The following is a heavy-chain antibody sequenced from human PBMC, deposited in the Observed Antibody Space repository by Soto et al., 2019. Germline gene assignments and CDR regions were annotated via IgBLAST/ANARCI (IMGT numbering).Heavy chain of an antibody. D-gene: IGHD3-22*01. Sequence: QVQLVQSGAEVKKPGSSVKVSCKASGGTFSSYAISWVRQAPGQGLEWMGGIIPIFGTANYAQKFQGRVTITADESKSKAYMELSSLRSEDTAVYYCASFVRRSSGYRTAFDIWGQGTMVTVSS. CDR1: GGTFSSYA. J-gene: IGHJ3*02. CDR3: ASFVRRSSGYRTAFDI. V-gene: IGHV1-69*01. CDR2: IIPIFGTA.